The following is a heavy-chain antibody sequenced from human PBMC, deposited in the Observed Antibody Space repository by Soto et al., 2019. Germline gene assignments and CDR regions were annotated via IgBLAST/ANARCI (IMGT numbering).Heavy chain of an antibody. J-gene: IGHJ5*02. CDR1: GLTFSNYG. D-gene: IGHD6-13*01. Sequence: QVQLVESGGGVVQPGRSLRLSCAASGLTFSNYGLHWVRQVPGKGLEWVAVISYDGTYKLYADSVKGRFTISRDNDKNMLYLQMNGLRVDDTGLYFCAKDRPNASSWPHHWGQGTLVTVSS. V-gene: IGHV3-30*18. CDR3: AKDRPNASSWPHH. CDR2: ISYDGTYK.